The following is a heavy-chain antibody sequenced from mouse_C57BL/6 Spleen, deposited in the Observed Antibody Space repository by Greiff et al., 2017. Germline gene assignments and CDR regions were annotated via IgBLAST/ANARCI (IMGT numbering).Heavy chain of an antibody. CDR1: GYTFTSYT. J-gene: IGHJ3*01. Sequence: QVQLQQSGAELARPGASVKMSCKASGYTFTSYTMHWVKQRPGQGLEWIGYINPSSGYTKYNQKFKDKATLTADKSSSTAYMQLSSLTSEDSAGYYCARNDGYPFAYWGQGTLVTVSA. CDR2: INPSSGYT. CDR3: ARNDGYPFAY. V-gene: IGHV1-4*01. D-gene: IGHD2-3*01.